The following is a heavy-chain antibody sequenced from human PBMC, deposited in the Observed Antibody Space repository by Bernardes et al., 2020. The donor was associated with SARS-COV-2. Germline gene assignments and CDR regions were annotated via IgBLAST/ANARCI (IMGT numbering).Heavy chain of an antibody. V-gene: IGHV4-59*01. Sequence: ETLSLTCTVSGGSISSYYWSWIRQPPGKGLEWIGYIYYSGSTNYNPSLKSRVTISVDTSKNQFSLKLSSVTAADTAVYYCARGPPRWFRELSGYYYYGMDVWGQGTTVTISS. CDR1: GGSISSYY. J-gene: IGHJ6*02. CDR3: ARGPPRWFRELSGYYYYGMDV. D-gene: IGHD3-10*01. CDR2: IYYSGST.